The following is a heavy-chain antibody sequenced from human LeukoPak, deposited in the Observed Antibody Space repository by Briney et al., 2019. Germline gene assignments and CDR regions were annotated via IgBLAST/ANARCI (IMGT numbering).Heavy chain of an antibody. D-gene: IGHD2-15*01. CDR2: MNPNSGNT. J-gene: IGHJ4*02. V-gene: IGHV1-8*02. Sequence: ASVKVSCKASGGTFSSYAINWVRQATGQGLEWMGWMNPNSGNTGYAQKFQGRVTMTRNTSISTAYMELSSLRSEDTAVYYCARGLRSGRPYWGQGTLVTVSS. CDR3: ARGLRSGRPY. CDR1: GGTFSSYA.